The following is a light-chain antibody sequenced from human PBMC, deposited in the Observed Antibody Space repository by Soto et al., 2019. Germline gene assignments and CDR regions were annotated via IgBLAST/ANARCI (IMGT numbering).Light chain of an antibody. CDR2: EVS. Sequence: LTQPASVSGSPGQSITISCTGTSSDVGGYNYVSWYQQRPGKAPKLMIYEVSNRPSGVSNRFSGSKSGNTASLTISGLQTEDEADYYCSSYRSSSLYVFGSGTKVTVL. J-gene: IGLJ1*01. CDR1: SSDVGGYNY. CDR3: SSYRSSSLYV. V-gene: IGLV2-14*01.